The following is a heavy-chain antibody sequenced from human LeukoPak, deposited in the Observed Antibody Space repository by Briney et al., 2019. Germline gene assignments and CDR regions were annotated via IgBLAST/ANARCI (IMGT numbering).Heavy chain of an antibody. J-gene: IGHJ4*02. Sequence: PGGSLRLSCAASGFTFSSYNMNWVRQAPGKGLEWVAVIWYDGSNKYYADSVKGRFTISRDNSKNTLYLQMNSLRAEDTAVYYCARDLPYYYDSSGPLDYWGQGTLVTVSS. CDR1: GFTFSSYN. CDR3: ARDLPYYYDSSGPLDY. V-gene: IGHV3-33*08. D-gene: IGHD3-22*01. CDR2: IWYDGSNK.